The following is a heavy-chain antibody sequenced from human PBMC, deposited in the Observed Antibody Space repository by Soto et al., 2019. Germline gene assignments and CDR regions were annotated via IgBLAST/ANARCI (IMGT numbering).Heavy chain of an antibody. CDR2: ISSGGSAI. D-gene: IGHD2-15*01. CDR1: GFTFSDYY. V-gene: IGHV3-11*01. CDR3: ARRGYCSGGSCYIRMDV. Sequence: QVQLVESGGGLVKPGGSLRLSCAASGFTFSDYYMTWIRQAPGKGLEWVSYISSGGSAIYYADSVKGRFTIARDNAKNSLYLQRISLRGEDTAVYYCARRGYCSGGSCYIRMDVWGKGTTVTVSS. J-gene: IGHJ6*03.